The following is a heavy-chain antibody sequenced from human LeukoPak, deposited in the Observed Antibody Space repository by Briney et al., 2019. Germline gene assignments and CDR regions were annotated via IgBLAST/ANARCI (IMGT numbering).Heavy chain of an antibody. V-gene: IGHV4-39*07. Sequence: SETLSLTCTVSGGSISSSSYYWSWIHQPPGKGLEWIGEINHSGSTNYNPSLKSRVTISVDTSKNQFSLKLSSVTAADTAVYFCARVARYNYGYVDYWGQGTLVTVSS. CDR2: INHSGST. J-gene: IGHJ4*02. D-gene: IGHD5-18*01. CDR1: GGSISSSSYY. CDR3: ARVARYNYGYVDY.